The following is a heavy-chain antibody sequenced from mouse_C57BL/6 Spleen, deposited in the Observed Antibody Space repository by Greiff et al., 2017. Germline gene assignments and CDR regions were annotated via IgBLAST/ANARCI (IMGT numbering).Heavy chain of an antibody. CDR3: ARDPYYYGSSYGYFDV. CDR1: GFTFSSYA. CDR2: LSDGGSYT. V-gene: IGHV5-4*03. Sequence: EVMLVESGGGLVKPGGSLKLSCAASGFTFSSYAMSWVRQTPEKRLEWVATLSDGGSYTYYPDNVKGRFTISRDNAKNNLYLQMSHLKSEDTAMYYCARDPYYYGSSYGYFDVWGTGTTVTVSS. J-gene: IGHJ1*03. D-gene: IGHD1-1*01.